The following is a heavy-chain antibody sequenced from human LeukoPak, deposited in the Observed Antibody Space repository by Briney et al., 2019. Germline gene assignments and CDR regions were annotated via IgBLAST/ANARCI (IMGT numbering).Heavy chain of an antibody. Sequence: ESSETLSLTCAVYGGSFSGYYWSWIRQPPGKGLEWIGEINHSGSTNYNPSLKSRVTISVDRSKNQFSLKLSSVTAADTAVYYCARDYGDYEYFQHWGQGTLVTVSS. CDR2: INHSGST. V-gene: IGHV4-34*01. CDR3: ARDYGDYEYFQH. J-gene: IGHJ1*01. CDR1: GGSFSGYY. D-gene: IGHD4-17*01.